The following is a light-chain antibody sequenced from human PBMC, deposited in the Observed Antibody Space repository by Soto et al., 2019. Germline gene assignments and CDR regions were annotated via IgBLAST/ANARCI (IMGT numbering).Light chain of an antibody. Sequence: QAVVTQPASVSGSPGQSITISCTGTTSDVGAYKFVSWYQQHPGKAPKLMLYEVSNRPSGVSNRFSGSKSGNTASLTISGLQAEDEADYYCSSYTSSRTRVFGTGTKLTVL. J-gene: IGLJ1*01. CDR3: SSYTSSRTRV. CDR2: EVS. CDR1: TSDVGAYKF. V-gene: IGLV2-14*01.